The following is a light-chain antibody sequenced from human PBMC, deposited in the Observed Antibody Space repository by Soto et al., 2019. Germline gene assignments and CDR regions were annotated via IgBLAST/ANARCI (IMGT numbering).Light chain of an antibody. J-gene: IGKJ4*01. CDR1: QGISSY. V-gene: IGKV1-8*01. Sequence: SRMTQSPSSFSASTGDRVTITCRASQGISSYLAWYQQKPGKAPKLLIYAASTLQSGVPSRFSGSGSGTDFTLTISCLQSEDFATYYCQQYYSYPLTFGGGTKVDIK. CDR2: AAS. CDR3: QQYYSYPLT.